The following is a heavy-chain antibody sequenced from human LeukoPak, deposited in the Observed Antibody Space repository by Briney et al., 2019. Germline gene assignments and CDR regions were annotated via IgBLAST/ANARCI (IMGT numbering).Heavy chain of an antibody. J-gene: IGHJ4*02. D-gene: IGHD4-23*01. V-gene: IGHV1-69*04. CDR2: IIPILGIA. CDR1: GGTFSSYA. CDR3: ARDRSVVTPFIYDY. Sequence: SVKVSCKASGGTFSSYAISWVRPAPGQGLEWMGRIIPILGIANYAQKFQGRVTITADKSTSTAYMELSSLRSEDTAVYYCARDRSVVTPFIYDYWGQGTLVTVSS.